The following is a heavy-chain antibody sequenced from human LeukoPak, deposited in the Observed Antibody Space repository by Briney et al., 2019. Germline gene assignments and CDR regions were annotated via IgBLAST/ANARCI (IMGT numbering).Heavy chain of an antibody. V-gene: IGHV3-23*01. CDR1: GFTFSNYA. CDR3: AKDFGSSSSGYYYFDY. J-gene: IGHJ4*02. D-gene: IGHD3-22*01. CDR2: ISGSGGST. Sequence: GGSLRLSCAASGFTFSNYAMSWVRQAPGKGLEWVSAISGSGGSTYYADSVKGRFTISRDNSKNTLYLQMNSLRAEDTAVYYCAKDFGSSSSGYYYFDYWGQGTLVTVSS.